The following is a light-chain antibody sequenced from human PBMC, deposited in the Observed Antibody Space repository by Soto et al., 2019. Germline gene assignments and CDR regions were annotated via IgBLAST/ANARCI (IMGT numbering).Light chain of an antibody. CDR2: GAS. CDR3: QQYKDWPLT. J-gene: IGKJ1*01. Sequence: EIVMTQSPSTLSVSTGERATLSCRASQSVSSNLAWYQQKPGQAPRLLIYGASTRATVIPARFSGSGSGTEFTLTISSLQSEDFAVYYCQQYKDWPLTFGQGTKVDIK. V-gene: IGKV3-15*01. CDR1: QSVSSN.